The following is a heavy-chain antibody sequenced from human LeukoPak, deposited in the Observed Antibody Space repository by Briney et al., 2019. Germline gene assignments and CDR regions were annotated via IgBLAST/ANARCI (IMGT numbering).Heavy chain of an antibody. D-gene: IGHD3-3*01. CDR1: GFTFSNYA. J-gene: IGHJ4*02. Sequence: GGSLRLSCAASGFTFSNYAMSWVRQAPGKGLEWVSVVSGSGGSTYYADSVKGRFTISRDNSKNTLYLQMNSLRAEDTAIYYCARQDRVLIAFDYWGQGTLVTVSS. CDR3: ARQDRVLIAFDY. CDR2: VSGSGGST. V-gene: IGHV3-23*01.